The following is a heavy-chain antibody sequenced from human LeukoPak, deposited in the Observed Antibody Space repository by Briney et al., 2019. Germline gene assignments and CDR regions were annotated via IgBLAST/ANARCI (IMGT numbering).Heavy chain of an antibody. J-gene: IGHJ6*04. V-gene: IGHV1-69*13. CDR1: GGTFSSYA. D-gene: IGHD5-12*01. Sequence: GASVKVSCKASGGTFSSYAISWVRQAPGQGLEWMGGIIPIFGTANYAQKFQGRVTITADESTSTAYMELSSLRSKDTAVCYCARGEWLRLEPHYYYGMDVWGKGTTVTVSS. CDR2: IIPIFGTA. CDR3: ARGEWLRLEPHYYYGMDV.